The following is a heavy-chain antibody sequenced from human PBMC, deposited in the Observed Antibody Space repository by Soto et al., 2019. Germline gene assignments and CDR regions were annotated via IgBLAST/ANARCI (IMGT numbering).Heavy chain of an antibody. CDR3: ASRVAG. CDR2: IYSSGST. Sequence: GGSLRLSCAASGFTVNSHYMSWVRQPPEKGLEWVSFIYSSGSTYYADSVKGRFTISRDISKNTLYLQMNSLRAEDTAVYYCASRVAGWGHGTLATVSS. CDR1: GFTVNSHY. V-gene: IGHV3-66*01. J-gene: IGHJ4*01. D-gene: IGHD2-15*01.